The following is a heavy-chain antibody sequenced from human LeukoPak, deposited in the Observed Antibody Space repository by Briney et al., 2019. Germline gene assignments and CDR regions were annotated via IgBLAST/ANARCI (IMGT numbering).Heavy chain of an antibody. Sequence: GGSLRLSCAASGFTFSSYSMNWVRQAPGKGLGWVSSIISSSSYIYYADSVKGRFTISRDNVKNSLYLQMNSLRAEDTAVYYCASIAPFSLDSSTTPKDYWGQGTLVTVSS. D-gene: IGHD6-13*01. CDR3: ASIAPFSLDSSTTPKDY. CDR1: GFTFSSYS. CDR2: IISSSSYI. V-gene: IGHV3-21*01. J-gene: IGHJ4*02.